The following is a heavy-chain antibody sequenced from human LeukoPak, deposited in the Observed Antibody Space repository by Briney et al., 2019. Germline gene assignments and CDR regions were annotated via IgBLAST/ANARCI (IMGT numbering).Heavy chain of an antibody. CDR1: GFTISDYS. D-gene: IGHD2-15*01. CDR3: AKDRWGYCSGGSCYPADY. J-gene: IGHJ4*02. V-gene: IGHV3-11*04. Sequence: GGSLRLSCAASGFTISDYSMSWIRQAPGKGLEWVSHISSGGTTIYYADSVKGRFTISRDNSKNTLYLQMNSLRAEDTAVYYCAKDRWGYCSGGSCYPADYWGQGTLVTVSS. CDR2: ISSGGTTI.